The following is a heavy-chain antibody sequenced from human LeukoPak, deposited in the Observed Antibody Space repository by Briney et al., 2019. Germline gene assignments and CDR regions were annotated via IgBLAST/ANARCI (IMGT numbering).Heavy chain of an antibody. CDR3: ARDKSANLDY. J-gene: IGHJ4*02. CDR1: GCTFSSYS. Sequence: GASVKVSCKASGCTFSSYSISWVRQAPGQGLEWMGGIIPIFGTANYAQKFQGRVTITADESTSTAYMELSSLRSEDTAVYYCARDKSANLDYWGQGTLVTVSS. V-gene: IGHV1-69*13. CDR2: IIPIFGTA.